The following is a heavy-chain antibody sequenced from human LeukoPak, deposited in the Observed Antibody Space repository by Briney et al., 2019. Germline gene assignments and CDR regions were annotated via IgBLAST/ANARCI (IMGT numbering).Heavy chain of an antibody. V-gene: IGHV4-34*01. CDR2: IDHSGTT. J-gene: IGHJ6*02. Sequence: PSETLSLTCVVYGGSFSGYYWSWIRQPPGKGLEWIGEIDHSGTTNYNPSLKSRVTMSVDTSKNQFSQKLSSVTAADTAVYYCARWLVGQGSSSWYEDYYYYGMDVWGRGTTVTVSS. CDR3: ARWLVGQGSSSWYEDYYYYGMDV. D-gene: IGHD6-13*01. CDR1: GGSFSGYY.